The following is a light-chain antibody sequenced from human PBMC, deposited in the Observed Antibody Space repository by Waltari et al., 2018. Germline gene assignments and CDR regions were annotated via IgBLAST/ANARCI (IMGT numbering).Light chain of an antibody. CDR3: QQLITYPFT. J-gene: IGKJ3*01. V-gene: IGKV1-9*01. Sequence: DIQLTQSPSFLSASVEDRVTITCRASQGISSYLAWYQQKPGKAPNLLIYAASTLQSGVPSRFSGSGSGTEFTLTISSLQPEDFATYYCQQLITYPFTFGPGTKVDIK. CDR2: AAS. CDR1: QGISSY.